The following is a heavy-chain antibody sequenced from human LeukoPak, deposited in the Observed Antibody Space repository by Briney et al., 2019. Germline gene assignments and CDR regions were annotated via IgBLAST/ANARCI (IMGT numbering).Heavy chain of an antibody. J-gene: IGHJ4*02. CDR2: TYYSGST. V-gene: IGHV4-30-4*08. CDR3: ARFRRSGSYFDY. D-gene: IGHD1-26*01. Sequence: PSQTLSLTCTVSGGSISSGDYYWSWIRQPPGKGLEWIGYTYYSGSTYYNPSLKSRVTISVDTSKNQFSLKLSSVTAADTAVYYCARFRRSGSYFDYWGQGTLVTVSS. CDR1: GGSISSGDYY.